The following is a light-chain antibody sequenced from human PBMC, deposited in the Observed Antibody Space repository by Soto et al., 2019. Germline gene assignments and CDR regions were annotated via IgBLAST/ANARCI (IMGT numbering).Light chain of an antibody. CDR1: QSVTNNF. J-gene: IGKJ3*01. CDR3: QQYGTPLFT. V-gene: IGKV3-20*01. CDR2: GAS. Sequence: IVLTPSPGTLSLSPGERATLSCGASQSVTNNFLAWSQQQPGQAPRLLLYGASSRATGVPDRFSGSGSGKDFTITISRLEPGDFAVYYCQQYGTPLFTFGPGTKVDIK.